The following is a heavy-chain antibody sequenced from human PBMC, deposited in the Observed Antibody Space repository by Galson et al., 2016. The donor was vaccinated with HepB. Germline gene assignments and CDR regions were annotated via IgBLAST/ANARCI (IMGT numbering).Heavy chain of an antibody. Sequence: SVKVSCKASGYTFTNYYMYWVRQAPGRGLEWMGRINPSGGSTSYAQKFQGRVTMTRDTSTSTVYMELSSLRSEDTAVYFCARAGARDHHERKNPFGGAVRGAKDQHDYGMDVWGQGTTVTVSS. CDR2: INPSGGST. CDR1: GYTFTNYY. CDR3: ARAGARDHHERKNPFGGAVRGAKDQHDYGMDV. J-gene: IGHJ6*02. V-gene: IGHV1-46*01. D-gene: IGHD3-10*01.